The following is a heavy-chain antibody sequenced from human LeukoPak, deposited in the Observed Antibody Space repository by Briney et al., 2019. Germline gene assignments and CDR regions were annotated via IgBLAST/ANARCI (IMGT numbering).Heavy chain of an antibody. D-gene: IGHD6-6*01. CDR1: GYSISTGYY. CDR2: IYHSGNT. V-gene: IGHV4-38-2*02. J-gene: IGHJ3*02. Sequence: SETLSLTCTVSGYSISTGYYWGWIRQPPGKGLERIGSIYHSGNTFYNPSLKSRVTISVDTSKNQFSLKLSSVTAADTAVYYCAGIEYSSHEHAYDIWGQGTMVTVSS. CDR3: AGIEYSSHEHAYDI.